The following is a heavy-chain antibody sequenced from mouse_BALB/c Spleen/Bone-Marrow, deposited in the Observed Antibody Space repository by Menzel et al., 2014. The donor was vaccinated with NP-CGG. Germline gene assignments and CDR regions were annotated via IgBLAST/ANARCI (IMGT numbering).Heavy chain of an antibody. CDR1: GYAFSNYW. V-gene: IGHV1-80*01. CDR2: IYPGDGDT. CDR3: ARGRGWYFDY. J-gene: IGHJ2*01. D-gene: IGHD2-3*01. Sequence: QVQLKESGAELVRPGSSVKISCKASGYAFSNYWMNWVKRRPGQGLEWIGQIYPGDGDTNYNGKFKGKATLTADKSSSTAYMQLSSLTSADSAVYFCARGRGWYFDYRGQGTTLTVSS.